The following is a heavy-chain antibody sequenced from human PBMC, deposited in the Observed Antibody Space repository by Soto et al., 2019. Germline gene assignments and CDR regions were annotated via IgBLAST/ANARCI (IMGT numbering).Heavy chain of an antibody. CDR3: ARTPPYYYDSGPRQF. CDR1: GGPLSSFS. CDR2: IVPFFKTV. D-gene: IGHD3-22*01. Sequence: QVQLVQSGAEVKKPGSSVKVSCKASGGPLSSFSFTWVRQAPGQGLECLGQIVPFFKTVRYAQKFQGRVTITADDSTNTAYMELSSLTSDDTAVYYCARTPPYYYDSGPRQFWGQGTLVTVSS. J-gene: IGHJ1*01. V-gene: IGHV1-69*01.